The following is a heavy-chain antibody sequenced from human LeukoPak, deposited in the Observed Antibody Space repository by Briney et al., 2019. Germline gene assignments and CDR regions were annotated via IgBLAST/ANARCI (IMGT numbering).Heavy chain of an antibody. J-gene: IGHJ4*02. Sequence: ASVKVSCKVSGYTLTELSMHLVRQAPGKGLEWMGGFDPEDGETIYAQKFQGRVTMTEDTSTNTAYMELSSLRSEDTAVYYCARVSYSSGWSIDYWGQGTLVTVSS. CDR2: FDPEDGET. V-gene: IGHV1-24*01. CDR1: GYTLTELS. CDR3: ARVSYSSGWSIDY. D-gene: IGHD6-19*01.